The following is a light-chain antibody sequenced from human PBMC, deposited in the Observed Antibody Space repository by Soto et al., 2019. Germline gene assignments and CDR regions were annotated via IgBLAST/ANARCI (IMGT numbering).Light chain of an antibody. V-gene: IGKV1-39*01. Sequence: DIQMTQSPSSLSASVGDRVTITCRASQSISSYLNWYQQKPGKAPKLLIYAASSLQSGVPSRFSGSGSGTDFTLTISSLQPEDFATYYCQQSYSTPFFGQGTKVEIK. CDR1: QSISSY. CDR3: QQSYSTPF. CDR2: AAS. J-gene: IGKJ1*01.